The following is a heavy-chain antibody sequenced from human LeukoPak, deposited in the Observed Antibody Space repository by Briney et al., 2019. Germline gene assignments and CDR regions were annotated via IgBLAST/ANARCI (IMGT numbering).Heavy chain of an antibody. V-gene: IGHV3-23*01. CDR1: GFTFSSYG. J-gene: IGHJ6*03. Sequence: GGTLRLSCAASGFTFSSYGMSWVRQAPGKGLEWVSAISGSGGSTYYADSVKGRFTISRDNSKNTLYLQMNSLRAEDTAVYYCARDFTVTSYYYYMDVWGKGTTVTVSS. CDR2: ISGSGGST. CDR3: ARDFTVTSYYYYMDV. D-gene: IGHD4-17*01.